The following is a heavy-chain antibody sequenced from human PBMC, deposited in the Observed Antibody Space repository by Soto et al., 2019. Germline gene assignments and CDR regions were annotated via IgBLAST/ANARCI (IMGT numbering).Heavy chain of an antibody. D-gene: IGHD6-6*01. J-gene: IGHJ3*02. V-gene: IGHV1-2*04. Sequence: ASVKVSCKASGYTFTGYYMHWVRQAPGQGLEWMGWINPNSGGTNYAQKFQGWVTMTRDKSISTAYMELSRLRSDDTAVYYCARSTREYSSSSAFDIWGQGTMVTVSS. CDR2: INPNSGGT. CDR3: ARSTREYSSSSAFDI. CDR1: GYTFTGYY.